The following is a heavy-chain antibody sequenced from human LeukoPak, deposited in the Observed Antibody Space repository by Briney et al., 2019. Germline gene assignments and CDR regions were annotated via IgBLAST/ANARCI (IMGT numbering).Heavy chain of an antibody. J-gene: IGHJ4*02. D-gene: IGHD4-23*01. CDR2: IYSGGST. CDR3: AKDPRGYGGNSDFDY. V-gene: IGHV3-66*01. Sequence: GGSLRLPCAASGFTVSSNYMSWVRQAPGKGLEWVSVIYSGGSTYYADSVKGRFTISRDNSKNTLYLQMNSLRAEDTAVYYCAKDPRGYGGNSDFDYWGQGTLATVSS. CDR1: GFTVSSNY.